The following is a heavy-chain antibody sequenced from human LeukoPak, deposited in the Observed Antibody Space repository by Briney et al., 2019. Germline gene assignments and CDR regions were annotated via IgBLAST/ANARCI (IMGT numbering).Heavy chain of an antibody. CDR1: GFTVSSNY. D-gene: IGHD6-6*01. V-gene: IGHV3-66*02. Sequence: GGSLRLSCAASGFTVSSNYMSWVRQAPGKGLEWVSVIYSGGSTYYADSVKGRFTISRDNSKNTLYLQMNSLRAEGTAVYYCARARPFDYGMDVWGQGTTVTVSS. CDR3: ARARPFDYGMDV. CDR2: IYSGGST. J-gene: IGHJ6*02.